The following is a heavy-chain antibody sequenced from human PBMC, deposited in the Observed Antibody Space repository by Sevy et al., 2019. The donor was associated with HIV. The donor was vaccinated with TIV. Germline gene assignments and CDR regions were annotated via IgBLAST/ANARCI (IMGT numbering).Heavy chain of an antibody. CDR2: IISVGSSK. J-gene: IGHJ4*02. V-gene: IGHV3-74*03. D-gene: IGHD5-18*01. Sequence: GGSLRLSCAASGFSFSIYWMHWVRQVPGKGLVWVSRIISVGSSKTYADSGKGRFTFSRDNARNTLFLQMNGLRVEETAVYYWVSEGVGGSSYGFDYWGQGTLVTVSS. CDR1: GFSFSIYW. CDR3: VSEGVGGSSYGFDY.